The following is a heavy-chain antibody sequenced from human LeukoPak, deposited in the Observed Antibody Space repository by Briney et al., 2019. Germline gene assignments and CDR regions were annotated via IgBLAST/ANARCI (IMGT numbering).Heavy chain of an antibody. J-gene: IGHJ4*02. D-gene: IGHD4-17*01. CDR2: ISNDGSKK. Sequence: PGGSLRLSCAASGFTFSSYSMNWVRQAPGKGLECVALISNDGSKKYYAGSAKGRFTISRDNSRNTVFLEMNSLRGDDTAVYFCARDWGRGDSKYLDFWGQGILVTVSS. CDR1: GFTFSSYS. CDR3: ARDWGRGDSKYLDF. V-gene: IGHV3-30*03.